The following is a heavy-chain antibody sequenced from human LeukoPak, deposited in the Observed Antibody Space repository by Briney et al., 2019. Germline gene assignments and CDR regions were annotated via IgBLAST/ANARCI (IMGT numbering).Heavy chain of an antibody. CDR2: IYYSGST. D-gene: IGHD2-8*01. J-gene: IGHJ4*02. CDR1: GGSISSYY. V-gene: IGHV4-59*01. Sequence: PSETLSLTCTVSGGSISSYYWSWIRQPPGKGLEWIGYIYYSGSTNYNPSLKGRVTISVDTSKNQFSLKLSSVTAADTAVYYCARKGYFCTNGVCYRAFDYWGQGTLVTVSS. CDR3: ARKGYFCTNGVCYRAFDY.